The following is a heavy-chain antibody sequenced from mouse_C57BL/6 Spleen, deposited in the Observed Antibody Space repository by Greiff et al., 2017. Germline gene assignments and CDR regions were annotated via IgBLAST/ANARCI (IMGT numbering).Heavy chain of an antibody. CDR3: ARQLGRDSWFAY. Sequence: VQLQQPGAELVKPGASVKLSCKASGYTFTSYWMQWAKQRPGQGLEWIGEIDPSDSYTNYNQKFKGKATLTVDTSSSTAYMQLSSLTSEDSAVYYCARQLGRDSWFAYWGQGTLVTVSA. CDR2: IDPSDSYT. J-gene: IGHJ3*01. D-gene: IGHD4-1*02. CDR1: GYTFTSYW. V-gene: IGHV1-50*01.